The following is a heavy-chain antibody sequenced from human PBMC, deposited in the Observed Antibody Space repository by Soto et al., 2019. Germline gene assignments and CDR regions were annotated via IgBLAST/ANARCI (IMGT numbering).Heavy chain of an antibody. CDR1: GYTFTGYY. Sequence: ASVKVSCKTSGYTFTGYYMHWVRQAPGQGLEWMGWINPNSGGTNYAQKFQGWVTMTRDTSISTAYMELSRLRSDDTAVYYCARDQGGIVGAVDYWGQGTLVTVSS. CDR2: INPNSGGT. V-gene: IGHV1-2*04. J-gene: IGHJ4*02. CDR3: ARDQGGIVGAVDY. D-gene: IGHD1-26*01.